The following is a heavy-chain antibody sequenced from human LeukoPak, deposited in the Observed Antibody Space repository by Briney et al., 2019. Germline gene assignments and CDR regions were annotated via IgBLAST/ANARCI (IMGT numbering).Heavy chain of an antibody. J-gene: IGHJ4*02. Sequence: GGSLRLSCAASGFTFSSYAMSWVRQAPGKGLEWVSAISGSGGSTYYAGSVKGRFTISRDNSKNTLYLQMNSLRAEDTAVYYCAKARIGLYYYDSSGYYFDYWGQGTLVTVSS. CDR3: AKARIGLYYYDSSGYYFDY. D-gene: IGHD3-22*01. CDR2: ISGSGGST. V-gene: IGHV3-23*01. CDR1: GFTFSSYA.